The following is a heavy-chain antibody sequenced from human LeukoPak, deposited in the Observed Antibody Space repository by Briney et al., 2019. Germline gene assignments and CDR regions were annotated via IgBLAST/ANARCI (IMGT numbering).Heavy chain of an antibody. CDR2: ISYDGNNK. D-gene: IGHD6-19*01. CDR1: GFTFKNYG. J-gene: IGHJ5*02. CDR3: AKVPGREGNSGPDLDP. Sequence: GGSLRLSCEASGFTFKNYGMHWVRQAPGKGLEWVAVISYDGNNKYYADSVKGRFTISRDNSKNTLDPQMNSLRVEDTAVYFCAKVPGREGNSGPDLDPWGQGTLVIVSS. V-gene: IGHV3-30*18.